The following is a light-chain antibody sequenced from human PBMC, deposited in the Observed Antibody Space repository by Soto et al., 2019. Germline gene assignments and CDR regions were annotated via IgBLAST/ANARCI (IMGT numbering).Light chain of an antibody. CDR1: QTISSW. CDR2: GAS. CDR3: QQYNNWPPIT. V-gene: IGKV3-15*01. J-gene: IGKJ5*01. Sequence: MTQSPFTLSASVGDIVTITFRASQTISSWLAWYQQKPGQSPRLLIYGASTRATGIPARFSGSGSGTEFTLTISSLQSEDFAVYYCQQYNNWPPITFGQGTRLEIK.